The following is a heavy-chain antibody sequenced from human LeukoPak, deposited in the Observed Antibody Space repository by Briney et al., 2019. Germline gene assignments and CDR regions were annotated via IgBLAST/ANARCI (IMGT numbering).Heavy chain of an antibody. CDR2: ISYDGSNK. CDR3: ARVWWELLDY. Sequence: GGSLRLSCAASGFTFSSYAMHWVRQAPGKGLEWVAVISYDGSNKYYADSVKGRFTISRDNSKNTLYLQMNSLRAEDTAVYYCARVWWELLDYWGQGTLVTVPS. D-gene: IGHD1-26*01. CDR1: GFTFSSYA. J-gene: IGHJ4*02. V-gene: IGHV3-30*01.